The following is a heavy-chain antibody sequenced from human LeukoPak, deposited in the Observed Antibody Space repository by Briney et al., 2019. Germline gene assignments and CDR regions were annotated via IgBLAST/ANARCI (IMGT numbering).Heavy chain of an antibody. J-gene: IGHJ4*02. CDR3: ARVAYSSGRDFDY. D-gene: IGHD6-19*01. Sequence: SETLSLTCAVSGGSISSSNWWSWVRQPPGKGLEWIGEIYHSGSTNYNPSLKSRVTISVDKSKNQFSLKLSSVTAADTAVYYCARVAYSSGRDFDYWGQGTLVTVSS. CDR1: GGSISSSNW. CDR2: IYHSGST. V-gene: IGHV4-4*02.